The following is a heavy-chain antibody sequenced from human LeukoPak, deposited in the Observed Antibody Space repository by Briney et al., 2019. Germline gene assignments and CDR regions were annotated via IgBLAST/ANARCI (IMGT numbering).Heavy chain of an antibody. V-gene: IGHV4-59*01. D-gene: IGHD4-17*01. CDR3: AKGYGDYVGWFDP. J-gene: IGHJ5*02. CDR1: GGSISNYY. Sequence: SETLSLTCTVSGGSISNYYWMWIRQPPGKGLEWIGHTSYSGSTSFNPSLKSRVTISVDTSKNQFPLKLSSVTAADTAVYYCAKGYGDYVGWFDPWGQGTLVTVSS. CDR2: TSYSGST.